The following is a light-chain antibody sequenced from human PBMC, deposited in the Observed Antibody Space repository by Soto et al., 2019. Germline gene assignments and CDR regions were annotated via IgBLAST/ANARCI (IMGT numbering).Light chain of an antibody. J-gene: IGKJ1*01. Sequence: VMTQFPATLSVSPGDRVTLSCRASQSIGNNLAWYRQKPGQAPSLLVYRASTRATDIPARISGSGSGTEFTLTIISLQSEDFAFYYCLQYDKWPPWTFGQGTKVEIK. CDR2: RAS. V-gene: IGKV3-15*01. CDR1: QSIGNN. CDR3: LQYDKWPPWT.